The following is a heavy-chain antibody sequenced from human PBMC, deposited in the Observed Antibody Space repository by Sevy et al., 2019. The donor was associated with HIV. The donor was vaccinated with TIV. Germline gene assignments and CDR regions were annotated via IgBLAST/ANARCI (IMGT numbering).Heavy chain of an antibody. CDR1: GFTFSSYA. V-gene: IGHV3-30*18. D-gene: IGHD3-10*01. Sequence: GGSLRLSCAASGFTFSSYAIHWVRQAPCKGLEWVAVISYDGNNKYYADSVQGRFTVSRDNSKNTLYVQMNSLRAEDTAVYYCAKDHNLWSEGGFLHHWGQGTLVTVSS. CDR2: ISYDGNNK. CDR3: AKDHNLWSEGGFLHH. J-gene: IGHJ1*01.